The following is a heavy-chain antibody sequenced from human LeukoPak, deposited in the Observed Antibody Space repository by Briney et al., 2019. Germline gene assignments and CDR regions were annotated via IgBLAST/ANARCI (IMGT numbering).Heavy chain of an antibody. J-gene: IGHJ4*02. V-gene: IGHV3-66*01. CDR2: IYSGGST. CDR1: GFTVSSNY. Sequence: GGSLRLSCAASGFTVSSNYMSWVRQAPGKGLEWVSVIYSGGSTYYADSVKGRFTISRDNSKNTLYLQMNSLRAEDTAVYYCARSKAVAGPSYFDYWGQGTLVTVSS. D-gene: IGHD6-19*01. CDR3: ARSKAVAGPSYFDY.